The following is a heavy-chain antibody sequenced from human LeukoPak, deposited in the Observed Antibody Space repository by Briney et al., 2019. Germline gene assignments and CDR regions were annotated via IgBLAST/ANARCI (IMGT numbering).Heavy chain of an antibody. CDR2: ISSSSSYI. CDR1: GFTFSSYS. D-gene: IGHD1-1*01. V-gene: IGHV3-21*01. CDR3: ARDLSRWHWKAWFDP. J-gene: IGHJ5*02. Sequence: GGSLRLSCAASGFTFSSYSMNWVRQAPGKGLEWVSSISSSSSYIYYADSVKGRFTISRDNSRNSIYLDMNSLRVEDTAVYHCARDLSRWHWKAWFDPWGQGTLVTVSS.